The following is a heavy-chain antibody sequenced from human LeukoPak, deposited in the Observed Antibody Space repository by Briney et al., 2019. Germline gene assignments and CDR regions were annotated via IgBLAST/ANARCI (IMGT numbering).Heavy chain of an antibody. CDR2: MKGDGSEI. CDR3: ARPAYTAAYDL. Sequence: TGGSLRLSCAASGFTFSSYWMSWARQAPGKGLEWVANMKGDGSEIHYVDSVKGRFTISRDNARNSLFLQMNGLRPEDTAVYYCARPAYTAAYDLWGQGTMVTVSS. V-gene: IGHV3-7*01. CDR1: GFTFSSYW. D-gene: IGHD3-16*01. J-gene: IGHJ3*01.